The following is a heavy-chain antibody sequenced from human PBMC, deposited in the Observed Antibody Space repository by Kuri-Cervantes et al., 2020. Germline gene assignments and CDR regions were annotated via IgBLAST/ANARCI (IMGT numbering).Heavy chain of an antibody. D-gene: IGHD6-19*01. CDR2: IYSGGST. CDR1: GFTVSSNY. J-gene: IGHJ6*02. CDR3: ARVFSSGWYFSVNYYYGMDV. Sequence: GESLKISCAASGFTVSSNYMSWVRQAPGKGLEWVSVIYSGGSTYYADSVKGRFTISRYNSKNTLYLQMNSLRAEDTAVYYCARVFSSGWYFSVNYYYGMDVWGQGTTVTVSS. V-gene: IGHV3-53*01.